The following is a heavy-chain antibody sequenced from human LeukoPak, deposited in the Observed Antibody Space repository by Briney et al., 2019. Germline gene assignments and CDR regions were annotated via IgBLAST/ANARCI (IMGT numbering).Heavy chain of an antibody. V-gene: IGHV3-30-3*01. CDR3: ARMGIAAVGAYYFDY. D-gene: IGHD6-13*01. CDR2: ISYDGSNK. Sequence: PGRSLRLSCAASGFTFSSYAMHWVRQAPGKGLEWVAFISYDGSNKYYADSVKGRFTISRDNSKNTLHLQVNSLRAEDTAVYYCARMGIAAVGAYYFDYWGQGTLVAVSS. J-gene: IGHJ4*02. CDR1: GFTFSSYA.